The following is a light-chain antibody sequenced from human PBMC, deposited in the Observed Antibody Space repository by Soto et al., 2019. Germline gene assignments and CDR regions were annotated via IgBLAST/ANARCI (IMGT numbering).Light chain of an antibody. CDR2: EVI. V-gene: IGLV2-23*02. J-gene: IGLJ1*01. CDR3: CSFAGSSTYV. Sequence: QSALAQPASVSGSPGQSITISCTGTSSDVGSYDLVSWYQHHPGKAPKLMIYEVIKRPSGVSNRFSGSKSDNTASLTISGLQAEDEADYYCCSFAGSSTYVFGTGTKVTVL. CDR1: SSDVGSYDL.